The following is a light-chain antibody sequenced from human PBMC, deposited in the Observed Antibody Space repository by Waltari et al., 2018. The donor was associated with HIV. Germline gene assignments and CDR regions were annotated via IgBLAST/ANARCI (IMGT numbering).Light chain of an antibody. CDR2: DDG. CDR1: NIGTKS. Sequence: SYVLTQPPSVSVAPGQTARITCGGNNIGTKSVHWYQHKPGQAPVLVIYDDGDRPSGIPERFAGSHSGNTATLTISRVEAGDEADYYCQVWDSSSDHYVFGSGSNVTV. CDR3: QVWDSSSDHYV. V-gene: IGLV3-21*02. J-gene: IGLJ1*01.